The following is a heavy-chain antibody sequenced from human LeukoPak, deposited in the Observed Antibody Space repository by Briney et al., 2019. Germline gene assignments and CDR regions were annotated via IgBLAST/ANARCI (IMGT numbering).Heavy chain of an antibody. CDR1: GFTFGDYP. V-gene: IGHV3-49*03. Sequence: PGGSLRLSCSASGFTFGDYPMSWFRQAPGKGLEWVGFIRSNAYHGTIEYAASVKGRFVISRDDFTSIVYLQMNSLKIEDTAAYYCTRGGDSGDYDFDYWGQGTLVTVSS. D-gene: IGHD4-17*01. CDR3: TRGGDSGDYDFDY. CDR2: IRSNAYHGTI. J-gene: IGHJ4*02.